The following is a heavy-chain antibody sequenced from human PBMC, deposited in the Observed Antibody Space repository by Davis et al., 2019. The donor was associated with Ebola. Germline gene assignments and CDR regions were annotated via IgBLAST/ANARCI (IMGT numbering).Heavy chain of an antibody. CDR2: INHSGST. J-gene: IGHJ4*02. CDR1: GGSFSGYY. V-gene: IGHV4-34*01. D-gene: IGHD3-10*01. CDR3: ASVEGRVDY. Sequence: SETLSLTCAVYGGSFSGYYWSWIRQPPGKGLEWIGEINHSGSTNYNPSLKSRVTISVDTSKNQFSLKLSSVTAADTAVYYCASVEGRVDYWGQGTLVTVSS.